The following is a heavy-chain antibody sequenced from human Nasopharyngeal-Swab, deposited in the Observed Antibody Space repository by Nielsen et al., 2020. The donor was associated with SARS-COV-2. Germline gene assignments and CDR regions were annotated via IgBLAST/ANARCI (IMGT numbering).Heavy chain of an antibody. V-gene: IGHV1-69*15. CDR3: ANPGLEWLPTPMVRGDADY. D-gene: IGHD3-10*01. Sequence: WVRQAPGQGLEWMGKIIPVFGTADYAQRFQGRVTITADESTSTAYMELNSLRAEDTAVYYCANPGLEWLPTPMVRGDADYWGQGTLVTVSS. J-gene: IGHJ4*02. CDR2: IIPVFGTA.